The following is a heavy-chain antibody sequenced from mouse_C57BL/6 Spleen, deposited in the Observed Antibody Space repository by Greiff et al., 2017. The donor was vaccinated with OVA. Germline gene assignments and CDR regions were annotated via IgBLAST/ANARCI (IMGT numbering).Heavy chain of an antibody. CDR2: IDPSDSYT. CDR3: AGGSSPGDFDY. V-gene: IGHV1-69*01. J-gene: IGHJ2*01. D-gene: IGHD1-1*01. Sequence: QVQLQQPGAELVMPGASVKLSCKASGYTFTSYWMHWVKQRPGQGLEWIGEIDPSDSYTNYNQKFKGKSTLTVDKSSSTAYMQLSSLTSEDSAVYYCAGGSSPGDFDYWGKGTTLTVSS. CDR1: GYTFTSYW.